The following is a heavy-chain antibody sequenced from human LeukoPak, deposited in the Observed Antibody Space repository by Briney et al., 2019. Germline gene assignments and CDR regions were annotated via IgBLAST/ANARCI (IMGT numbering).Heavy chain of an antibody. CDR1: GGTFSSYA. CDR2: IIPILGTA. V-gene: IGHV1-69*13. CDR3: AIPKPKQLWALYYYYGMDV. J-gene: IGHJ6*02. Sequence: SVKVSCKASGGTFSSYAISWVRQAPGQGLEWMGGIIPILGTANYAQKFQGRVTITADESTSTAYMELSSLRSEDTAVYYCAIPKPKQLWALYYYYGMDVWGQGTTVTVSS. D-gene: IGHD5-18*01.